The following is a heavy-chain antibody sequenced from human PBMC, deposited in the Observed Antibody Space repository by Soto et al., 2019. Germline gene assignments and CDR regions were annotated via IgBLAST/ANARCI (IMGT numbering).Heavy chain of an antibody. CDR2: MKGYSGNP. CDR3: ARRRGESYYGLDY. J-gene: IGHJ4*02. D-gene: IGHD1-26*01. V-gene: IGHV1-8*01. Sequence: QVQLLQSGAEVKKPGASVKISCKASGYNFNNYEINWVRHAPAQGLEWMGWMKGYSGNPLYAQNFQGRLTLTRDTSTNTAYLELTSLAYEVTAIYFCARRRGESYYGLDYWGQGTLVTVSS. CDR1: GYNFNNYE.